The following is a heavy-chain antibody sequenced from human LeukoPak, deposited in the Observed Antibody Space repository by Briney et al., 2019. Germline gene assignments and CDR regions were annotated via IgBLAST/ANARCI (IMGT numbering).Heavy chain of an antibody. Sequence: GASVKVSCKVSGYTLTELSMHWVRQAPGKGLEWMGGLDPEDGETIYAQKFQGRVTMTEDTSTDTAYMELSSLRSEDTAVYYCATLPFYGSGSYYTLPFDYWGQGTLVTVSS. CDR3: ATLPFYGSGSYYTLPFDY. J-gene: IGHJ4*02. V-gene: IGHV1-24*01. D-gene: IGHD3-10*01. CDR2: LDPEDGET. CDR1: GYTLTELS.